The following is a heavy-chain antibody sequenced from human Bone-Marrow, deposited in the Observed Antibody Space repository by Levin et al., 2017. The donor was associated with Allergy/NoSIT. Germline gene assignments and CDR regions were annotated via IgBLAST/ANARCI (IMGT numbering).Heavy chain of an antibody. J-gene: IGHJ6*02. V-gene: IGHV4-59*01. D-gene: IGHD2-2*01. Sequence: PSETLSLTCTVSGGSISNYYWSWIRQPPGKGLEWIGYIYYSGSTQYNPSVASRVTISVDTSKNQVFLNLNSVTAADTAVYYCARDRGLFCSSTCQDGMDVWGQGTTVTVFS. CDR2: IYYSGST. CDR1: GGSISNYY. CDR3: ARDRGLFCSSTCQDGMDV.